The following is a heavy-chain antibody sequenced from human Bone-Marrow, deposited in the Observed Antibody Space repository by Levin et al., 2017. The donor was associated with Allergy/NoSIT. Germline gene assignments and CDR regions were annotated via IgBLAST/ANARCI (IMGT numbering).Heavy chain of an antibody. V-gene: IGHV3-23*01. CDR3: AWEQGASGWYTVDF. CDR2: IRPNSERT. CDR1: GFTFGNHA. J-gene: IGHJ4*02. Sequence: GGSLRLSCAASGFTFGNHAMTWVRHAPGKGLEWVSTIRPNSERTYFADSVKGRFTVSRDDSMNMMYLQMNSLRVDDAAVYYCAWEQGASGWYTVDFWGQGTLVTVSS. D-gene: IGHD6-13*01.